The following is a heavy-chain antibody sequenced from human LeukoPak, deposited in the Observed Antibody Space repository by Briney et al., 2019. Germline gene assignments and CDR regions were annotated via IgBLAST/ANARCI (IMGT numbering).Heavy chain of an antibody. CDR1: GFTFSNYG. J-gene: IGHJ4*02. CDR3: ARDFDY. V-gene: IGHV3-30*02. CDR2: IRYDGSNR. Sequence: GGSLRLSCAASGFTFSNYGMHWVRQAPGKGLEWVAFIRYDGSNRYYADSVRGRFTISRDNSKNTLYLQMNSLRAEDTAVYYCARDFDYWGQRTLVTVSS.